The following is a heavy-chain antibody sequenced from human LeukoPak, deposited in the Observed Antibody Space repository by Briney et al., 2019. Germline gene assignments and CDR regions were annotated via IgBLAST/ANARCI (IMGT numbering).Heavy chain of an antibody. D-gene: IGHD3-10*01. Sequence: NPSESLSLTCIVSGASASSDTYFWGWIRQPPGQGLEWIGIIYNSAATYYNPSLKSRVTISVDMSKSQFSLKLTSVTAADTAVYYCARQRILKWFGELVADAFDIWGQGTMVTVSS. CDR3: ARQRILKWFGELVADAFDI. J-gene: IGHJ3*02. CDR2: IYNSAAT. V-gene: IGHV4-39*01. CDR1: GASASSDTYF.